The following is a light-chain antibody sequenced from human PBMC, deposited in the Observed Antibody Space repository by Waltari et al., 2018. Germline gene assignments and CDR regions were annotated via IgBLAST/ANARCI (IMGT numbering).Light chain of an antibody. CDR1: SSNIGAGYD. V-gene: IGLV1-40*01. CDR3: QSYDSSLSGSV. Sequence: QSVLTQPPSVSGAPGPRVTISCTGGSSNIGAGYDVPWYQQLPGTAPKLPIYGNSNRPSGVPDRFSGSKSGTSASLAITGLQAEDEADYYCQSYDSSLSGSVFGGGTKLTVL. CDR2: GNS. J-gene: IGLJ2*01.